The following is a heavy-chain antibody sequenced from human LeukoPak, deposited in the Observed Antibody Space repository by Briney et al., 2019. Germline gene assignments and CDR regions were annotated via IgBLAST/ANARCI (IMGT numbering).Heavy chain of an antibody. D-gene: IGHD2-2*01. V-gene: IGHV4-4*09. CDR2: IYTSGST. CDR1: GGSMSSYY. J-gene: IGHJ5*02. CDR3: ARHPGSTSLNWFDP. Sequence: PSETLCLTCAVSGGSMSSYYWSWIRQPPGKGLEWIGYIYTSGSTNYNPSLKSRVTISVDTSKNQFSLKLSPVTAADTAVYYCARHPGSTSLNWFDPWGQGTLVSVSS.